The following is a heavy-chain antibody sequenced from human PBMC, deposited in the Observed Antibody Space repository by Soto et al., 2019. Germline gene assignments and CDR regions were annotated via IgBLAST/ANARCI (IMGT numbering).Heavy chain of an antibody. Sequence: QVQLVESGGGVVQPGRSLRLSCAASGFTFSSYAMHWVRQAPGKGLEWVAVISYDGSNKYYADSVKGRFTISRDNSKNTLYLQMNSLRAEDTAVYYCARDGTRYGSSSTYYYCGTDVWGQGTTVTVSS. J-gene: IGHJ6*02. D-gene: IGHD6-6*01. CDR3: ARDGTRYGSSSTYYYCGTDV. V-gene: IGHV3-30-3*01. CDR2: ISYDGSNK. CDR1: GFTFSSYA.